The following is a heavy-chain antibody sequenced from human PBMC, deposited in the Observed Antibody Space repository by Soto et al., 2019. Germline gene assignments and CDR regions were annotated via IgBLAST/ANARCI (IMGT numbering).Heavy chain of an antibody. CDR1: GFTFSSYE. Sequence: GGSLRLSCAASGFTFSSYEMNWVRQAPGKGLEWVSYISSSGSTIYYADSVKGRFTISRDNAKNSLYLQMNSLRAEDTAVYYCASLYYDFWSGYYTRLFYYGMDVWGQGTTVTVYS. D-gene: IGHD3-3*01. J-gene: IGHJ6*02. V-gene: IGHV3-48*03. CDR2: ISSSGSTI. CDR3: ASLYYDFWSGYYTRLFYYGMDV.